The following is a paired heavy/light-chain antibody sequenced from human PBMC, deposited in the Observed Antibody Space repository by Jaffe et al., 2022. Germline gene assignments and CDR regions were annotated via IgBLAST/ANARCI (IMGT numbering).Light chain of an antibody. CDR1: QGINNW. CDR3: QQANSFPRVT. CDR2: AAS. J-gene: IGKJ4*01. V-gene: IGKV1-12*01. Sequence: DIQMTQSPSSVSASVGDRVTMTCRASQGINNWLAWYQQKPGKAPKLLMFAASSLQRGVPSRFSGSGSGTDFTLTISSLQPEDFATYYCQQANSFPRVTFGGGTKVEIK.
Heavy chain of an antibody. CDR1: GFTFNSHE. D-gene: IGHD5-18*01. V-gene: IGHV3-48*03. Sequence: EVQLVESGGGLVQPGGSLRLSCAASGFTFNSHEMNWVRQAPGKGLQWISYISSSGSTIYYADSVKGRFTISRDNVKNSLYLQMNSLRAEDTAIYYCATQGGYSYGYSSVEWGQGTLVTVSS. J-gene: IGHJ4*02. CDR3: ATQGGYSYGYSSVE. CDR2: ISSSGSTI.